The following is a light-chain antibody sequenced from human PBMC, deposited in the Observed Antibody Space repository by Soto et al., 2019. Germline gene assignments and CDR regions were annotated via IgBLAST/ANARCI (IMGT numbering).Light chain of an antibody. J-gene: IGKJ1*01. CDR1: QTIYSW. V-gene: IGKV1-5*03. Sequence: DTQMTQSPSTLSASVGDRVTITCRASQTIYSWLAWYQQKPGQAPRLLIHKASTLETEVPSRFSGSGYGSEFTLIISSLQPDDFATYYCHQYNSYPRTFGQGTKVEV. CDR2: KAS. CDR3: HQYNSYPRT.